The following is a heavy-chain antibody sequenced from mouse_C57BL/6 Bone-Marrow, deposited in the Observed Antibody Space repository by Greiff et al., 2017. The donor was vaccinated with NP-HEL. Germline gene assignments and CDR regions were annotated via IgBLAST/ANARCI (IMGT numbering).Heavy chain of an antibody. D-gene: IGHD1-1*01. V-gene: IGHV1-64*01. CDR2: IHPNSGST. J-gene: IGHJ3*01. CDR3: ARKYYGSSYPAWVAY. Sequence: QVQLQQPGAELVKPGASVKLSCKASGYTFTSYWMHWVKQRPGQGLEWIGMIHPNSGSTNYNEKFKSKATLTVDKSSSTAYMQLSSLTSEDSAVYYCARKYYGSSYPAWVAYWGQGTLVTVSA. CDR1: GYTFTSYW.